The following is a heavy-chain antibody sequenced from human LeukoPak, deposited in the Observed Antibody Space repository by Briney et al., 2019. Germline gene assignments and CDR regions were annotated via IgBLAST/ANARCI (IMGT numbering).Heavy chain of an antibody. Sequence: GGSLRLSCAASGFTVSSNYMSWVRQAPGKGLEWVSVIYSGGSTYYADSVKGRFTISRDNSKNTLYLQMNSLRAEDTAVYYCARGLSSSWYDYYYYMDVWGKGTTATVSS. CDR2: IYSGGST. J-gene: IGHJ6*03. CDR1: GFTVSSNY. CDR3: ARGLSSSWYDYYYYMDV. V-gene: IGHV3-66*02. D-gene: IGHD6-13*01.